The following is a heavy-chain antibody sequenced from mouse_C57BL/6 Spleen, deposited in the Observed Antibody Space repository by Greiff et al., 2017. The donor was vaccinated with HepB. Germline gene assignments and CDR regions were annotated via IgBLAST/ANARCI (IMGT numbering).Heavy chain of an antibody. Sequence: EVRLVESGGGLVQPGGSLSLSCAASGFTFTDYYMSWVRQPPGKALEWLGFIRNKANGYTTEYSASVKGRFTISRDNSQSILYLQMNALRAEDSATYYCARSYDYDEGNAMDYWGQGTSVTVSS. CDR2: IRNKANGYTT. D-gene: IGHD2-4*01. V-gene: IGHV7-3*01. J-gene: IGHJ4*01. CDR3: ARSYDYDEGNAMDY. CDR1: GFTFTDYY.